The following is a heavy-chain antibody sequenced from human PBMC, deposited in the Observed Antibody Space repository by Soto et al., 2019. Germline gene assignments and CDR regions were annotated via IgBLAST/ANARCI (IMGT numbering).Heavy chain of an antibody. V-gene: IGHV4-39*01. D-gene: IGHD6-19*01. CDR3: ARGTVELSSGRYASFDY. CDR1: GGSISSSSYY. CDR2: IYYSGST. J-gene: IGHJ4*02. Sequence: SETLSLTCTVSGGSISSSSYYWGWIRQPPGKGLEWIGSIYYSGSTYYNPSLKSRVTISVDTSKNQFSLKLSSVTAADTAVYYCARGTVELSSGRYASFDYWGLGTLVTVSS.